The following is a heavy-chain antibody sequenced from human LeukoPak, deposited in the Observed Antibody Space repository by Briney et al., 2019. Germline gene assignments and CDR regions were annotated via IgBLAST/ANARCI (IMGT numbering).Heavy chain of an antibody. CDR1: GGSFIGYY. Sequence: SGALSLPCAVFGGSFIGYYWSWIRQPPGKGLEWIGEINHSGSTNYNPSLKSRVTISVDTSKNQFSLKLSSVTAADTAVYYCARGSKQWLPFYFDYWGQGTLVTVSS. J-gene: IGHJ4*02. V-gene: IGHV4-34*01. D-gene: IGHD6-19*01. CDR3: ARGSKQWLPFYFDY. CDR2: INHSGST.